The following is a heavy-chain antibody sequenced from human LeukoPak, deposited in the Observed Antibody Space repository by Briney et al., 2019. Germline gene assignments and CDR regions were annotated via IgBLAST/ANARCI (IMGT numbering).Heavy chain of an antibody. CDR1: GFSLSTGGVG. CDR3: AHSYYFGSRSYYNVWFAP. V-gene: IGHV2-5*02. Sequence: SGPALVKPTQTLTLTCTFSGFSLSTGGVGVGWIRRPPGKALQWLALIYWDDEKYYSSSLKSRLSISRDTSGNQVVLTMTNMDPLDTATYFCAHSYYFGSRSYYNVWFAPWGLGTLVTVSS. CDR2: IYWDDEK. J-gene: IGHJ5*02. D-gene: IGHD3-10*01.